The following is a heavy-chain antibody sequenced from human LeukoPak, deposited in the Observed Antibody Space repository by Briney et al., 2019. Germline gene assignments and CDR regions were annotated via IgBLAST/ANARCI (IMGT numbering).Heavy chain of an antibody. CDR2: ISGSGGST. CDR1: GLTFSSYA. Sequence: GGSLRLSCAASGLTFSSYAMSWVRQAPGKGLEWVSAISGSGGSTYYADSVKGRFTISRDNSKNTLYLQMNSLRAEDTAVYHCAKDMTGTTISSYFDYWGQGTLVTVSS. CDR3: AKDMTGTTISSYFDY. V-gene: IGHV3-23*01. J-gene: IGHJ4*02. D-gene: IGHD1-1*01.